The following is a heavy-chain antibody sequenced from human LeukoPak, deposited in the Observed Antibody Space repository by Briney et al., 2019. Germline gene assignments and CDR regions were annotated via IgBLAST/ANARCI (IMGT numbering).Heavy chain of an antibody. CDR2: ISYDGSNK. Sequence: GGSLRLSCAASGFTFSSYGMHWVRQAPGKGLEWVAVISYDGSNKYYADSVKGRFTISRDNSKNTLYLQMNSLRAEDTAVYYCAKALLIVPAAMSDYWGQGTLVTVSS. J-gene: IGHJ4*02. D-gene: IGHD2-2*01. CDR3: AKALLIVPAAMSDY. V-gene: IGHV3-30*18. CDR1: GFTFSSYG.